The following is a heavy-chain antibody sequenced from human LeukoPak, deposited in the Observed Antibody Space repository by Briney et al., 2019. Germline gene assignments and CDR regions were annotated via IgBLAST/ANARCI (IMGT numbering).Heavy chain of an antibody. D-gene: IGHD2-2*01. V-gene: IGHV3-11*01. J-gene: IGHJ6*02. CDR3: ARDIVVVPAAMGPLTYYGMDV. CDR2: ISSSGSTI. Sequence: PGGSLRLSCAASGFTFSDYYMSWIRQAPGKGLEWVSYISSSGSTIYYADSVKGRFTISRDNAKNSLYLQMNSLRAEDTAVYYCARDIVVVPAAMGPLTYYGMDVWGQGTTVTVSS. CDR1: GFTFSDYY.